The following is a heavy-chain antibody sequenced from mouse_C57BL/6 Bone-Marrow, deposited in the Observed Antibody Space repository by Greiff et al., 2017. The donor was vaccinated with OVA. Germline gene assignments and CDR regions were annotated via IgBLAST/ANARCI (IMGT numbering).Heavy chain of an antibody. CDR3: ARYGYYVYYAMDY. CDR2: INPNNGGT. Sequence: EVQLQQSGPELVKPGASVKISCKASGYTFTDYYMNWVKQSHGKSLEWIGDINPNNGGTSYNQKFKGKATLTVDKSSSTAYMELRSLTSEDSAVYYCARYGYYVYYAMDYWGQGTSVTVSS. D-gene: IGHD2-3*01. J-gene: IGHJ4*01. CDR1: GYTFTDYY. V-gene: IGHV1-26*01.